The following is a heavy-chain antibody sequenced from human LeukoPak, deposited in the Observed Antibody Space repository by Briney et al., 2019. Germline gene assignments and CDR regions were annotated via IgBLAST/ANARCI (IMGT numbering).Heavy chain of an antibody. Sequence: SETLSLTCTVSGGSISSSSYYWGWIRQPPGKGLEWIGSIYYSGSTYYNPSLKSRVTISVDTSKNQFSLKLSSVTAADTAVYYCARQPLDDYVWGSYLTPIDYWGQGTLVTVSS. CDR3: ARQPLDDYVWGSYLTPIDY. D-gene: IGHD3-16*02. V-gene: IGHV4-39*01. CDR1: GGSISSSSYY. J-gene: IGHJ4*02. CDR2: IYYSGST.